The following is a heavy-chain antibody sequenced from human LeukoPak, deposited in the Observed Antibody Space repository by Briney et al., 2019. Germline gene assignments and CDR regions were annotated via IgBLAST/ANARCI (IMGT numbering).Heavy chain of an antibody. Sequence: GGSLRLSCAAFGFTFSSYNRNWVRQAPGKGLEWVASISNSGTSIYDADSVKGRFTISRDNAKNSLYLQMNSLRAEDTAVYYCARGFRGWYYFDYWGQGTVVTVSS. J-gene: IGHJ4*02. CDR2: ISNSGTSI. D-gene: IGHD6-19*01. V-gene: IGHV3-21*01. CDR3: ARGFRGWYYFDY. CDR1: GFTFSSYN.